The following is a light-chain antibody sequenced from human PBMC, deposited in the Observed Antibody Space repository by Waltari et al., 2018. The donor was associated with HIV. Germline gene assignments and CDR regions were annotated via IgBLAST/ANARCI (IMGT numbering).Light chain of an antibody. CDR3: AAWDDSLIGRV. Sequence: QSVVTQPPSASGPPGQRVTISCSGSSSNIGSQTVSWYQHLPGTAPKLLIYDDNKRPSGVPDRFSASKSGTSASLAISGLQSDDEADYYCAAWDDSLIGRVFGGGTKLTVL. V-gene: IGLV1-44*01. J-gene: IGLJ3*02. CDR2: DDN. CDR1: SSNIGSQT.